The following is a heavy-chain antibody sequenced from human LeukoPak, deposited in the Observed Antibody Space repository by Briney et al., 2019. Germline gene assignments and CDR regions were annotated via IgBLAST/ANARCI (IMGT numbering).Heavy chain of an antibody. D-gene: IGHD6-19*01. CDR1: GYTFTNYW. J-gene: IGHJ4*02. CDR3: ARSVAGTSFDY. Sequence: GESLKISCKGSGYTFTNYWIAWVRQMPGKGLEWMGIIYPGDSDTRYSPSFQGQVTISADKSISTAYLQWSSLKASDTAMYYCARSVAGTSFDYWGQGTLVTVSS. CDR2: IYPGDSDT. V-gene: IGHV5-51*01.